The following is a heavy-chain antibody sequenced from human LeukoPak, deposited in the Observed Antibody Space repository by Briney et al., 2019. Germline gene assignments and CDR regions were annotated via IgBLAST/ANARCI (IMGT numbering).Heavy chain of an antibody. D-gene: IGHD1-26*01. CDR1: GGSISTYY. CDR3: ARVGSGSFDY. J-gene: IGHJ4*02. Sequence: PSETLSLTCTISGGSISTYYWSWIRQPPGKGLEWIAYIYYSGSANYNPSLKSRVTISVDTSKNQFSLKLSSVTAADTAVYYCARVGSGSFDYWGQGTLVAVSS. CDR2: IYYSGSA. V-gene: IGHV4-59*01.